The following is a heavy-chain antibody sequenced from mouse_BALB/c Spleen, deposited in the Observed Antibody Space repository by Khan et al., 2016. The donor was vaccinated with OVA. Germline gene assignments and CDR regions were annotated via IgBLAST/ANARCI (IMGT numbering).Heavy chain of an antibody. Sequence: QVQLHPSFSYLSIPFSSLKLSCKASGYTFTDYYINWVKQRTGQGLEWIGEISPGSGDTYYNERFKGKATLTADKSSSTAYMQLSSLTSEASAVYFCARRNYFGYTFAYWGQGTLVTVSA. CDR3: ARRNYFGYTFAY. V-gene: IGHV1-77*01. D-gene: IGHD1-2*01. J-gene: IGHJ3*01. CDR1: GYTFTDYY. CDR2: ISPGSGDT.